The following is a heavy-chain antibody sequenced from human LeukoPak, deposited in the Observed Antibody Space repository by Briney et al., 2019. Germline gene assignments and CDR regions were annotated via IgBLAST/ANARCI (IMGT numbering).Heavy chain of an antibody. Sequence: SETLSLTCTVSGGSISSSSYYWGWIRQPPGKGLEWIVSIYYSGSTYYNPSLKSRVTISVDTSKNQFSLKLSSVPAADTAVYYCARHRCSSTSCYGPPTRNWFDPWGQGTLVTVSS. V-gene: IGHV4-39*01. D-gene: IGHD2-2*01. CDR2: IYYSGST. J-gene: IGHJ5*02. CDR1: GGSISSSSYY. CDR3: ARHRCSSTSCYGPPTRNWFDP.